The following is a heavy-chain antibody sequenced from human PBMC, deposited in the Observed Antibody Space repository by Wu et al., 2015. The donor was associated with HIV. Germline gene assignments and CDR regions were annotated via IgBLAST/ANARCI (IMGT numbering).Heavy chain of an antibody. V-gene: IGHV1-69*05. D-gene: IGHD3-10*01. Sequence: QVQLVQSGAEVKKPGSSVKVSCKASGGTFTSYGFTWVRQAPGQGLEWMGGIIPSFGTANYAQKFQGRVTITTDESTATVYMELSSLRSEDTAIYYCARDRFYGSEVMSTWGQGTLVTVSS. CDR1: GGTFTSYG. CDR3: ARDRFYGSEVMST. CDR2: IIPSFGTA. J-gene: IGHJ4*02.